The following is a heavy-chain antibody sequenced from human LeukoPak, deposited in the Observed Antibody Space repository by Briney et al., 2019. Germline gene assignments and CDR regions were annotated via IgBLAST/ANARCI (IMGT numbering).Heavy chain of an antibody. CDR2: IYPGDSDT. V-gene: IGHV5-51*01. D-gene: IGHD3-10*01. CDR3: AREITMVRGARFFDY. CDR1: GYSLTSYW. J-gene: IGHJ4*02. Sequence: GESLKISCKGSGYSLTSYWIGWVRQMPGKGLEWMGIIYPGDSDTTYSPSFQGQVTISADKSISTAYLHWSSLKASDTAMYYCAREITMVRGARFFDYWGQGTLVTVSS.